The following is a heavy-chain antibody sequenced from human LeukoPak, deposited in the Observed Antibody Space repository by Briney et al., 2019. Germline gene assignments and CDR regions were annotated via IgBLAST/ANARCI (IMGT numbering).Heavy chain of an antibody. CDR1: GGSITNYY. CDR2: IYYSGST. J-gene: IGHJ4*02. D-gene: IGHD6-19*01. CDR3: ARATSYTGHLGW. Sequence: SETLSLTCTVSGGSITNYYWSWIRQPPGKGLEWIGYIYYSGSTNNNPSLKSRVTISVDTTKNQFSLSLSSVTAADTAVYYCARATSYTGHLGWWGQGTLVTVSS. V-gene: IGHV4-59*08.